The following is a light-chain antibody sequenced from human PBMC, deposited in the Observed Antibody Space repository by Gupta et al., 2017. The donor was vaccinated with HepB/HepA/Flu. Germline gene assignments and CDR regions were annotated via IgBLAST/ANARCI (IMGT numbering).Light chain of an antibody. CDR1: SSDVGGYNA. CDR3: SSFARGYTLVV. Sequence: QSALTQPATLSGSPGQPVTISCTGSSSDVGGYNAVSWYQQYPGKAPKLLIYDVNNRPSGIFYRFSGSKSGDTASLTISGLQHDDEAVYYCSSFARGYTLVVFGGRTKLTVL. V-gene: IGLV2-14*01. J-gene: IGLJ3*02. CDR2: DVN.